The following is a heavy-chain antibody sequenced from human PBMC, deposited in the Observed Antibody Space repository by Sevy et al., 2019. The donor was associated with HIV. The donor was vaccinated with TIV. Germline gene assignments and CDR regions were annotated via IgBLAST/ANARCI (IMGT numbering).Heavy chain of an antibody. CDR2: ISAYNGNT. V-gene: IGHV1-18*01. CDR3: AREAYCGGDCYSQTDYYYYGMDV. CDR1: GYTFTSYG. J-gene: IGHJ6*02. Sequence: ASVKVSCKASGYTFTSYGISWVRQAPGQGLEWMGWISAYNGNTNYAQKLQGRVTMTTDTSTSTVYMELRSLRSDDTAVYYCAREAYCGGDCYSQTDYYYYGMDVWGQGTTVTVSS. D-gene: IGHD2-21*02.